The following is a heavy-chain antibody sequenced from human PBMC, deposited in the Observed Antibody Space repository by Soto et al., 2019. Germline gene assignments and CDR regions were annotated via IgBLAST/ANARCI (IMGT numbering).Heavy chain of an antibody. CDR2: MNPKSGNT. D-gene: IGHD3-3*01. Sequence: GASVKVSCKASGYTFTSYDINWLRQATGQGLEWRGWMNPKSGNTGYAQKIQGRVTMTRTPXXITAYMELNSLRAEEVAMYYAAREPGRRTIYGVVIPPDYYYYYAMDVFDHGTMVTVCS. J-gene: IGHJ6*02. CDR3: AREPGRRTIYGVVIPPDYYYYYAMDV. V-gene: IGHV1-8*01. CDR1: GYTFTSYD.